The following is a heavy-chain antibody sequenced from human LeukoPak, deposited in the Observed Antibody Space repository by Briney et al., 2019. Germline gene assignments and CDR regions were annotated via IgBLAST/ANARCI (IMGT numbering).Heavy chain of an antibody. D-gene: IGHD6-6*01. Sequence: SETLSLTCTVSGASIASSSYGTSYYWGWIRQPPGKGLEWIGSMCYSGHSYFNPSLKSRVTISVDTSKNQFSLKLSSVTAADTAVYYCASLPKYGNALKAFDIWGQGTVVTVSS. V-gene: IGHV4-39*01. CDR2: MCYSGHS. J-gene: IGHJ3*02. CDR1: GASIASSSYGTSYY. CDR3: ASLPKYGNALKAFDI.